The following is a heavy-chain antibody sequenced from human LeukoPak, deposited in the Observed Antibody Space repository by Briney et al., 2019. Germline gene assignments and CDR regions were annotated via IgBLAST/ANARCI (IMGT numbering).Heavy chain of an antibody. V-gene: IGHV1-46*01. CDR1: GGTFSSYA. Sequence: ASVKVSCKASGGTFSSYAISWVRQAPGQGLEWMGIINPSGGSTSYAQKFQGRVTMTRDMSTSTVYMELSSLRSEDTAVYYCARDKYYDILTGGFDYWGQGTLVTVSS. CDR3: ARDKYYDILTGGFDY. D-gene: IGHD3-9*01. CDR2: INPSGGST. J-gene: IGHJ4*02.